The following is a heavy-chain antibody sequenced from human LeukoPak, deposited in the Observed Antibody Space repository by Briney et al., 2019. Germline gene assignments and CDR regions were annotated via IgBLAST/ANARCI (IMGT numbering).Heavy chain of an antibody. CDR1: GGSISSGGYY. CDR3: ARGGPVRGGPQLLPRAYDWFDP. J-gene: IGHJ5*02. CDR2: IYHSGST. D-gene: IGHD2-2*01. Sequence: SETLSLTCTVSGGSISSGGYYWSWIRQPPGKGLEWIGYIYHSGSTYYNPSLKSRVTISVDRSKNQFSLKLSSVTAADTAVYYCARGGPVRGGPQLLPRAYDWFDPWGQGTLVTVSS. V-gene: IGHV4-30-2*01.